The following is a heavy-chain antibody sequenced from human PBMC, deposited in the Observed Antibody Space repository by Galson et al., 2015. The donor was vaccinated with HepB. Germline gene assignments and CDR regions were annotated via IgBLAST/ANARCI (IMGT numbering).Heavy chain of an antibody. V-gene: IGHV3-33*01. D-gene: IGHD2-15*01. CDR3: ARAQGYCSGGSCYSGY. CDR2: IWYDGSNK. J-gene: IGHJ4*02. CDR1: GFTFSSYA. Sequence: SLRLSCAASGFTFSSYAMHWVRQAPGKGLEWVAVIWYDGSNKYYVDSVKGRFTISRDNAKNSLYLQMNSLRAEDTAVYYCARAQGYCSGGSCYSGYWGQGTLVTVSS.